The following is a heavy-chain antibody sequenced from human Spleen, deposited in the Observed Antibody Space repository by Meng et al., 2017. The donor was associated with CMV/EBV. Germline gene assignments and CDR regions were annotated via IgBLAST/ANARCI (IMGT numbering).Heavy chain of an antibody. V-gene: IGHV1-2*02. D-gene: IGHD1-26*01. CDR2: INPNSGGT. J-gene: IGHJ4*02. Sequence: VPLVECWAEVEKPGASVKVSCKASGYPFTGYYMPWVRHAPGQGLEWMGWINPNSGGTNYAQKFQGRVTMTRDTSISTAYMELSRLRSDDTAVYYCARDMSGSYEFDYWGQGTLVTVSS. CDR3: ARDMSGSYEFDY. CDR1: GYPFTGYY.